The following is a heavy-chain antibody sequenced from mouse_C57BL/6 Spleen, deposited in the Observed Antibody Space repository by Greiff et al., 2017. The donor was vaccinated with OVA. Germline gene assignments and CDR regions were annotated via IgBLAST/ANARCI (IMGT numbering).Heavy chain of an antibody. D-gene: IGHD2-3*01. Sequence: VQLQQSVAELVRPGASVKLSCTASGFNITNTYMHWVKQRPDQGLEWIGRIDPSDGNTKYAPKFQGKATLTADTSSNTAYLQLSSLTSEDAAVYYCARQGGYCVAWFAYWGQGTLVTVSA. CDR2: IDPSDGNT. CDR1: GFNITNTY. V-gene: IGHV14-3*01. CDR3: ARQGGYCVAWFAY. J-gene: IGHJ3*01.